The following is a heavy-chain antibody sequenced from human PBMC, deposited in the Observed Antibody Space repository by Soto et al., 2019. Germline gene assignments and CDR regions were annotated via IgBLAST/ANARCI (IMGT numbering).Heavy chain of an antibody. J-gene: IGHJ4*02. CDR2: ISYDGSNK. Sequence: PGGSLRLSCAASGFTFSSYAMHWVRQAPGKGLEWVAVISYDGSNKYYADSVKGRFTISRDNSKNTLYLQMNSLRAEDTAVYYCARVPVITFGGVQYFDYWGQGTLVTVSS. CDR3: ARVPVITFGGVQYFDY. V-gene: IGHV3-30-3*01. D-gene: IGHD3-16*01. CDR1: GFTFSSYA.